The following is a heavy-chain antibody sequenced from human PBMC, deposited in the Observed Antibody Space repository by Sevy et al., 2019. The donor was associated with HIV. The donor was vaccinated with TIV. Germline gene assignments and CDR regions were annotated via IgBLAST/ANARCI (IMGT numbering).Heavy chain of an antibody. Sequence: GGSLRLSCAASGFTFDEYAMFWVRQVPGKGLEWVSGITWGSNSIDYGDSVKGRFTISRDKAKNSLYLQMNSLSVEDTAFYSCVKGTLEGMMDLYDPLDIWGQGTMVTVSS. CDR1: GFTFDEYA. V-gene: IGHV3-9*01. CDR3: VKGTLEGMMDLYDPLDI. D-gene: IGHD3-3*01. J-gene: IGHJ3*02. CDR2: ITWGSNSI.